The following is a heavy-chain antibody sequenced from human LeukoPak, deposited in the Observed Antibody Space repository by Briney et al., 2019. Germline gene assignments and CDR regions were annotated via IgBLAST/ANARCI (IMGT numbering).Heavy chain of an antibody. CDR2: VSYDGSNK. J-gene: IGHJ4*02. CDR3: AKIAGAEDYFDY. D-gene: IGHD1-26*01. Sequence: GGSLRLSCAASGFTFSSYGMHWVRQAPGKGLEWVAIVSYDGSNKYFADSVKGRFTISRDNSKNTLYLQMNSLRAEDTAVYYCAKIAGAEDYFDYWGQGTLVTVSS. CDR1: GFTFSSYG. V-gene: IGHV3-30*18.